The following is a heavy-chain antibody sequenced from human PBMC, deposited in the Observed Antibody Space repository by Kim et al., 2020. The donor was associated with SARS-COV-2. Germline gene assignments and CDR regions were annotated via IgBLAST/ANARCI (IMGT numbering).Heavy chain of an antibody. J-gene: IGHJ4*02. V-gene: IGHV4-30-4*01. D-gene: IGHD3-10*01. CDR2: IYYSGST. Sequence: SETLSLTCTVSGGSISSGDYYWSWIRQPPGKGLEWIGYIYYSGSTYYNPSLKSRVTISVDTSKNQFSLKLSSVTAADTAVYYCARASGGSGSYYNPYYFDYWGQGTLVTVSS. CDR1: GGSISSGDYY. CDR3: ARASGGSGSYYNPYYFDY.